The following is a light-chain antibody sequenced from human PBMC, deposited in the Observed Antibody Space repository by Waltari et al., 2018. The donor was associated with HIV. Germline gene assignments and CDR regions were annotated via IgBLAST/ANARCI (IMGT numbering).Light chain of an antibody. CDR1: RSNIGNKY. CDR2: DNN. CDR3: GTWDSSLSAGV. Sequence: QSVLTQPPSVSAAPGQKVTISCSGSRSNIGNKYVSWYQQLPGTAPKLLIYDNNKRPSGIPDRFSGSKSGTSATLGITGLQTGDEADYYCGTWDSSLSAGVFGGGTKQTVL. V-gene: IGLV1-51*01. J-gene: IGLJ3*02.